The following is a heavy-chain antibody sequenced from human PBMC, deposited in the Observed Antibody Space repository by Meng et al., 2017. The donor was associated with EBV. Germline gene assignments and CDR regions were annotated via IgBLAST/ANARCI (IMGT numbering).Heavy chain of an antibody. CDR1: GYTFTGYY. CDR3: ARVGIAVAGTGDY. D-gene: IGHD6-19*01. Sequence: QGQLVKPGAEVKKPGASVKVSCKASGYTFTGYYMHWVRQAPGQGLEWMGRINPNSGGTNYAQKFQGRVTMTRDTSISTAYMELSRLRSDDTAVYYCARVGIAVAGTGDYWGQGTLVTVSS. CDR2: INPNSGGT. J-gene: IGHJ4*02. V-gene: IGHV1-2*06.